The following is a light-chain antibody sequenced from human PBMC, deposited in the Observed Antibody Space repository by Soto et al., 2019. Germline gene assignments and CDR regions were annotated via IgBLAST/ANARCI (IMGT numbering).Light chain of an antibody. CDR3: SAYTSTSTPLI. Sequence: QSVLTQPASVSGSPGQSITISCSGSSSDIGAYDYVSWYQQHPGKAPKLLIYEVTSRPSGVSHRFSGSKSGNTASLSTSGRQLEDDADYYCSAYTSTSTPLIFGGGTKLTVL. CDR2: EVT. J-gene: IGLJ2*01. V-gene: IGLV2-14*01. CDR1: SSDIGAYDY.